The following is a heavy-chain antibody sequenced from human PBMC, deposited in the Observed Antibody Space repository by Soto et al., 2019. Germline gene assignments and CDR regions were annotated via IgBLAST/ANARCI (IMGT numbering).Heavy chain of an antibody. CDR3: AREAVAGTKVPYWYFDL. CDR1: GYTFTSYY. CDR2: INPSGGST. Sequence: QVQLVQSGAEVKKPGASVKVSCKASGYTFTSYYMHWVRQAPGQGLEWMGIINPSGGSTSYAQKFQGRVTMTRDTSTITVYMELSSLRSEDTAVYYCAREAVAGTKVPYWYFDLWGRGTLVTVSS. D-gene: IGHD6-19*01. J-gene: IGHJ2*01. V-gene: IGHV1-46*03.